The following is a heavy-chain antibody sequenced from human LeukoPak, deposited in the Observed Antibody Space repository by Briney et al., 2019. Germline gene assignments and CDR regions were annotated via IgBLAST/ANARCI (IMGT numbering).Heavy chain of an antibody. Sequence: GGSLRLSCAASGFTFSNNGMSWVRQSPGRGLEWVSGISGGGDTTYYAESAKGRSTISRDNSKNTLFLQMNSLTAEDTAVYYCAKTNGYYDYWGQGTLVAVSS. CDR3: AKTNGYYDY. D-gene: IGHD3-22*01. CDR1: GFTFSNNG. V-gene: IGHV3-23*01. CDR2: ISGGGDTT. J-gene: IGHJ4*02.